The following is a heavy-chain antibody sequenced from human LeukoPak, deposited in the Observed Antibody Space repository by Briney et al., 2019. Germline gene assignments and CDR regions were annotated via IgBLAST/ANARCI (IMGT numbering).Heavy chain of an antibody. CDR1: GFTFSSYA. CDR2: ISSNGGST. Sequence: PGGSLRLSCSASGFTFSSYAMHWVRQAPGKGLEYVSAISSNGGSTYYADSVKGRFTISRDNSKNTLYLQMSSLRAEDTAVYYCVKDRGEQQLLVRYFDYWGQGTLVTVSS. V-gene: IGHV3-64D*06. D-gene: IGHD6-13*01. CDR3: VKDRGEQQLLVRYFDY. J-gene: IGHJ4*02.